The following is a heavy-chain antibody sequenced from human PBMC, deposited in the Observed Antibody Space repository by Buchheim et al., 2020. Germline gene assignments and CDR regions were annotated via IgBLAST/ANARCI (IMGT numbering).Heavy chain of an antibody. CDR3: ARDLGGYWFDP. V-gene: IGHV1-3*04. D-gene: IGHD2-15*01. J-gene: IGHJ5*02. CDR1: GYTFTTYA. CDR2: INTANGNT. Sequence: QVQLVQSGAEVKKPGASVKVSCKASGYTFTTYAMQWVRQAPGQGLEWMGWINTANGNTKYSQKFQGRVTITRDTSATTAYMELSSLRSEDTAVYYCARDLGGYWFDPWGQGTL.